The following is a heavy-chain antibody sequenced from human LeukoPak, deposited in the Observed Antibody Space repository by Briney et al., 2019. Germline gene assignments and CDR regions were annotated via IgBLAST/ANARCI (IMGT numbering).Heavy chain of an antibody. V-gene: IGHV3-11*01. CDR3: ARDRSAYCGGDCPFDP. J-gene: IGHJ5*02. CDR1: GFSLSDYY. CDR2: SSSSGNTI. D-gene: IGHD2-21*02. Sequence: GGSLRLSCAASGFSLSDYYMSWIRQAPGKGLEWVSYSSSSGNTIYYADSVKGRFTISRDNAKNSLYLQMNSLRAEDTAVYYCARDRSAYCGGDCPFDPWGQGTLVTVSS.